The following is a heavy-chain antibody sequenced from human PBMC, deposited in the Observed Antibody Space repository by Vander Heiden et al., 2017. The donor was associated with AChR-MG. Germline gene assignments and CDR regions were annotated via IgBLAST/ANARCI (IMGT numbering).Heavy chain of an antibody. CDR3: ARQVVRGGPENYYYGMDV. V-gene: IGHV5-51*01. J-gene: IGHJ6*02. CDR2: IYPGDSDT. D-gene: IGHD3-10*01. CDR1: AYSFTSYW. Sequence: EVQLVQSGAEVKKPGESLKISCKGSAYSFTSYWIGWVRQMPGKGLEWMGIIYPGDSDTRYSPSFQGQVTISADKSISTAYLQWSSLKASDTAMYYCARQVVRGGPENYYYGMDVWGQGTTVTVSS.